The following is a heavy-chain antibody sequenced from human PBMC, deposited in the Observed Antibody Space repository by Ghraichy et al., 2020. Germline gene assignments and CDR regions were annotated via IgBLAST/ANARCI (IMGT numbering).Heavy chain of an antibody. CDR1: GYTLTELS. D-gene: IGHD4-17*01. CDR2: FDPEDGET. V-gene: IGHV1-24*01. Sequence: ASVKVSCKVSGYTLTELSMHWVRQAPGKGLEWMGGFDPEDGETIYAQKFQGRVTMTEDTSTDTAYMELSSLRSEDTAVYYCATSGADGYGDYIWTEAFDIWGQGTMVTVSS. J-gene: IGHJ3*02. CDR3: ATSGADGYGDYIWTEAFDI.